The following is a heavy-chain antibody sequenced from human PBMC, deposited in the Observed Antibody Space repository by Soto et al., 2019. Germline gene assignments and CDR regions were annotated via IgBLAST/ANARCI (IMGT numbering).Heavy chain of an antibody. CDR2: ISHDGSNK. CDR1: GFTFSSYC. D-gene: IGHD3-10*01. J-gene: IGHJ6*02. Sequence: LXLSCAASGFTFSSYCMHWVRQAPGKGLEWVAVISHDGSNKYYADSVKGRFTISRDNSKNTLYLQMNSLRAEDTAVYYCAKGYGGSKPGLLDVWGQGTTVTVSS. CDR3: AKGYGGSKPGLLDV. V-gene: IGHV3-30*18.